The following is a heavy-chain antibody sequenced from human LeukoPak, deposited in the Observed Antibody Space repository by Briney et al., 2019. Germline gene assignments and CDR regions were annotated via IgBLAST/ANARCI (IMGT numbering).Heavy chain of an antibody. V-gene: IGHV3-48*03. J-gene: IGHJ6*03. Sequence: GGSLRLSCAASRVTFSNYGMNWVRQAPGKGLEWVSYITTSGSTIYYADSVKDRFTISRDNAKNSLYLQMNRLRAGETAVYYCERLYYYYLDVWAKGTPVTVSS. CDR2: ITTSGSTI. CDR3: ERLYYYYLDV. CDR1: RVTFSNYG.